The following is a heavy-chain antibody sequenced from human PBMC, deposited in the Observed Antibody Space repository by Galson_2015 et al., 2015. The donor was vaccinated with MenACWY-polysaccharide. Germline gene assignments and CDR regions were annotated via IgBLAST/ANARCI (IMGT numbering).Heavy chain of an antibody. CDR3: ARDRGSSGCCYGLDV. CDR1: GFTFRSYE. Sequence: SLRLSCAASGFTFRSYEMNWVRQAPGKGLEWVSYISPTGSTIYYADSVKGRFTISRDNAKSSLYLQMNSLRAEDTAVYYCARDRGSSGCCYGLDVWGQGTTVTVSS. V-gene: IGHV3-48*03. D-gene: IGHD2-2*01. CDR2: ISPTGSTI. J-gene: IGHJ6*02.